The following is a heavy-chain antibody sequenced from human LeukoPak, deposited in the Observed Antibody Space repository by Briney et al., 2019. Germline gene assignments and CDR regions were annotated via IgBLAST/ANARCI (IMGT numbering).Heavy chain of an antibody. V-gene: IGHV3-23*01. J-gene: IGHJ4*02. D-gene: IGHD2-8*01. CDR3: ARAYGTNGYFQLPIDY. CDR2: ISGSGGST. CDR1: GFTFSSYA. Sequence: GGSLRLSCAASGFTFSSYAMSWVRQAPGKGLEWVSAISGSGGSTYYADSVKGRFTISRDNSKNTLFLQMNSLRVEDTALYYCARAYGTNGYFQLPIDYWGQGALVTVSS.